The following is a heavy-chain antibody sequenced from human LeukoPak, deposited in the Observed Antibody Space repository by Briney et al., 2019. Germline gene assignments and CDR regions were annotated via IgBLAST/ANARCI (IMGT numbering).Heavy chain of an antibody. CDR2: IRGDGSRL. V-gene: IGHV3-7*01. D-gene: IGHD2/OR15-2a*01. CDR1: EFSISPFW. J-gene: IGHJ3*02. CDR3: ARDLNYCNSGRCYDAFDI. Sequence: GSLRLSCVASEFSISPFWMTWVRQAPGKGLEWVANIRGDGSRLYYEDSVKGRFTISRDNAKNSLYLQMSNLRAEDTSVYYCARDLNYCNSGRCYDAFDIWGQGTMVTVSS.